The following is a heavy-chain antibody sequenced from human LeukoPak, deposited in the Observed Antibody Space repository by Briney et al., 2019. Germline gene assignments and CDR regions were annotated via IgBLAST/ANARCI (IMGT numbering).Heavy chain of an antibody. CDR2: ISSSSSYI. V-gene: IGHV3-21*01. CDR1: GFTFSSYG. Sequence: PGGSLRLSCAASGFTFSSYGMHWVRQAPGKGLEWVSSISSSSSYIYYADSVKGRFTISRDSAKKSLYLQMNSLRAEDTAVYYCATEYAFDIWGQGTMVTVSS. J-gene: IGHJ3*02. D-gene: IGHD2/OR15-2a*01. CDR3: ATEYAFDI.